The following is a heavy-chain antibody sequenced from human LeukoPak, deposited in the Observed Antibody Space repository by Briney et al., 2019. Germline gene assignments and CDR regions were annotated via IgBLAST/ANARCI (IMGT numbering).Heavy chain of an antibody. V-gene: IGHV3-23*01. J-gene: IGHJ4*02. Sequence: GGSLRLSCAASGFTFSSYPMSWVRQAPGKGLQWVSTISGGGASAYYADSVKGRFTISRDNAKNSLYLQMNSLRAEDTAVYYCAKDSYSKGDFWGQGVLVTVSS. CDR3: AKDSYSKGDF. CDR1: GFTFSSYP. D-gene: IGHD6-13*01. CDR2: ISGGGASA.